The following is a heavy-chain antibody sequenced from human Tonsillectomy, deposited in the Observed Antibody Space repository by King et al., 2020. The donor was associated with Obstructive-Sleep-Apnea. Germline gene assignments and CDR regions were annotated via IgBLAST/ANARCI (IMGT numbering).Heavy chain of an antibody. Sequence: VQLVESGGGLVQPGGSLRLSCAASGFTFSSYDMHWVRQATGKGLEWVSAIGTAGDTYYPGSVKGRFTISRENAKNSLYLQMNSLRAGDTAVYYCARGISKMATIRDRYWYFDLRGRGTLVTVSS. V-gene: IGHV3-13*01. CDR1: GFTFSSYD. CDR2: IGTAGDT. CDR3: ARGISKMATIRDRYWYFDL. J-gene: IGHJ2*01. D-gene: IGHD5-24*01.